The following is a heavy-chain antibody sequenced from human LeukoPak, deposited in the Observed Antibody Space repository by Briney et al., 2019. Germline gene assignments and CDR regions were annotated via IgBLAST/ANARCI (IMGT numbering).Heavy chain of an antibody. CDR3: ARGGAATQRYYYYYMDV. CDR1: GFTFSSYW. CDR2: IKQDGSEK. Sequence: GGSLRLSCAASGFTFSSYWMSWVRQAPGKGLEWVANIKQDGSEKYYVDSVKGRFTISRDNAKNSLYLQMNSLRAEDTAVYYCARGGAATQRYYYYYMDVWGKGTTVTVSS. J-gene: IGHJ6*03. D-gene: IGHD6-13*01. V-gene: IGHV3-7*01.